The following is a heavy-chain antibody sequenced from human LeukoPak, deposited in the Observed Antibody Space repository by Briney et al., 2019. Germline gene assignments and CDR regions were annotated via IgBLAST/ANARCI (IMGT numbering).Heavy chain of an antibody. CDR2: ISAYNGNT. Sequence: GASVKVSCKASGYTFTSYGISWVRQAPGQGLEWMGRISAYNGNTNYAQKLQGRVTMTTDTSTSTAYMELRSLRSDDTAVYYCARDWTATVPKPYYYYYGMDVWGQGTTVTVSS. V-gene: IGHV1-18*01. D-gene: IGHD4-17*01. CDR1: GYTFTSYG. J-gene: IGHJ6*02. CDR3: ARDWTATVPKPYYYYYGMDV.